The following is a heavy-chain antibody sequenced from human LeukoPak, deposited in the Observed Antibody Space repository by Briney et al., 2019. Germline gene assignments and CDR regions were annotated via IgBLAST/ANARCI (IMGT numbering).Heavy chain of an antibody. Sequence: GGSLRLSCAASGFTFSGSAMHWVRQASGKGLEWVGRIRSKANSYATAYAASVKGRFTISRDDSKNTAYLQMNSLRPEDTALYYCARCRHSYDSSGFPHYWGQGTLVTVSS. CDR2: IRSKANSYAT. CDR1: GFTFSGSA. CDR3: ARCRHSYDSSGFPHY. J-gene: IGHJ4*02. V-gene: IGHV3-73*01. D-gene: IGHD3-22*01.